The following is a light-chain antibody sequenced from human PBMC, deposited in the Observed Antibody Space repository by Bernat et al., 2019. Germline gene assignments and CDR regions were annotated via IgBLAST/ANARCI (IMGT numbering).Light chain of an antibody. V-gene: IGLV2-23*01. J-gene: IGLJ2*01. CDR3: CSYAGSSTSVV. CDR1: SSDVGSYNL. Sequence: QSALTQPASVSVSPGQSITISCTGTSSDVGSYNLVSSYQQHPGKAPKLMIYEGSKRPSGVSNRFSGSKSGNTASLTISGLQAEDEADYYCCSYAGSSTSVVFGGGTKLTVL. CDR2: EGS.